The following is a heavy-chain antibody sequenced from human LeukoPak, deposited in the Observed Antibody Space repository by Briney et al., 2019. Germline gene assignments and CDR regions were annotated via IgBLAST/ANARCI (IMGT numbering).Heavy chain of an antibody. V-gene: IGHV4-31*03. CDR3: ARERVRGVMGFY. Sequence: SSETLSLTCTVSGGSISSGGYYWSWIRQHPGKGLEWIGYIYYSGSTYYNPSLKSRVTISVDTSKNQFSLKLSSVTAADTAVYYCARERVRGVMGFYWGQGTLVTVSS. J-gene: IGHJ4*02. D-gene: IGHD3-10*01. CDR2: IYYSGST. CDR1: GGSISSGGYY.